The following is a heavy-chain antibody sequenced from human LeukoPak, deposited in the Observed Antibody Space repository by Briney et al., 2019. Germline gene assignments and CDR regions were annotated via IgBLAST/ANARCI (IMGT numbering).Heavy chain of an antibody. V-gene: IGHV4-39*07. D-gene: IGHD3-10*01. CDR2: INHSGST. Sequence: SETLSLTCTVSGGSISSSSYYWSWIRQPPGKGLEWIGEINHSGSTNYNPSLKSRVTISVDTSKNQFSLKLGSVTAADTAVYYCARLTMVRGVNYYYYYYMDVWGKGTTVTISS. J-gene: IGHJ6*03. CDR1: GGSISSSSYY. CDR3: ARLTMVRGVNYYYYYYMDV.